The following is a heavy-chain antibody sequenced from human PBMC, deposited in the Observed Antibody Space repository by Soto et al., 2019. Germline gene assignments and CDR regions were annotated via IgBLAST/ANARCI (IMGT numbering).Heavy chain of an antibody. D-gene: IGHD3-22*01. V-gene: IGHV4-31*03. J-gene: IGHJ6*02. Sequence: VQLQESGPGLVKPSQTLSLTCTVSGGSISSGGYYWSWIRQHPGKGQEWIGYIYYSGSTYYNPSLKSRVTISVDTSKNQFSLKLSSVTAADTAVYYCARGHYYDSSAYPPDGMDVWGQGTTVTVSS. CDR2: IYYSGST. CDR3: ARGHYYDSSAYPPDGMDV. CDR1: GGSISSGGYY.